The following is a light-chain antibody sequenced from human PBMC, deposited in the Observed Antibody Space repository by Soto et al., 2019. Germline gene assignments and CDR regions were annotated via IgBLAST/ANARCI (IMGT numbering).Light chain of an antibody. Sequence: ELVLTQSPGTLSLSPGERATLSCRASQTFSNYLAWYQQNPGQAPRLLIHVASSRATGIPDRFTDSGSGTDFTLTISVLEPEDFAVYYCQQYGASPFTFGPGAKVDFK. CDR3: QQYGASPFT. J-gene: IGKJ3*01. CDR2: VAS. V-gene: IGKV3-20*01. CDR1: QTFSNY.